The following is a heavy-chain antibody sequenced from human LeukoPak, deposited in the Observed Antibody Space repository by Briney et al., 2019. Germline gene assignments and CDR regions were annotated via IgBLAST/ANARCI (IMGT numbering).Heavy chain of an antibody. CDR1: GGSISSSY. CDR3: ARAPMYYYDSSGYGAFDI. V-gene: IGHV4-59*01. CDR2: IYYTGST. D-gene: IGHD3-22*01. Sequence: SETLSLTCTVSGGSISSSYWSWIRQPPGKGLEWIGYIYYTGSTTYNPSLKSRVTISVDTSKNQFSLKLRSVTAADTAVYYCARAPMYYYDSSGYGAFDIWGQGTMVTASS. J-gene: IGHJ3*02.